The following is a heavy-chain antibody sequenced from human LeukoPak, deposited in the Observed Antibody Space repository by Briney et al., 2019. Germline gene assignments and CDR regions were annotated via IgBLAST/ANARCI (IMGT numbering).Heavy chain of an antibody. J-gene: IGHJ4*02. V-gene: IGHV1-69*04. CDR3: ARDGGGSGYSYGYSYFDY. CDR1: GGTFSSYA. CDR2: IIPILGIA. Sequence: GSSVKVSCKASGGTFSSYAISWVRQAPGQGLEWMGRIIPILGIANYAQKFQGRVTITADKSTSTAYMELSSLRSEDTAVYYCARDGGGSGYSYGYSYFDYWGQGTLVTVSS. D-gene: IGHD5-18*01.